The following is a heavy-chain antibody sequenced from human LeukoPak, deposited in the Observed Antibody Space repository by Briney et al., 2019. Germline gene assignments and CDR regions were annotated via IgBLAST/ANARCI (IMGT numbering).Heavy chain of an antibody. CDR3: VTSRVVVPAAIPF. J-gene: IGHJ4*02. Sequence: GSLRLSCAASGFTFSSYSMNWVRQAPGKGLEWVSSISSSSSYIYYADSVKGRFTISRDNAKNSLYLQMNSLRAEDTAVYYCVTSRVVVPAAIPFWGQGTLVTVSS. CDR1: GFTFSSYS. CDR2: ISSSSSYI. D-gene: IGHD2-2*01. V-gene: IGHV3-21*01.